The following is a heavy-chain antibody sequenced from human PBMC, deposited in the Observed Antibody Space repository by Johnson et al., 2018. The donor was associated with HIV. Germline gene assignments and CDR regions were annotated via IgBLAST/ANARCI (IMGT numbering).Heavy chain of an antibody. CDR1: GFTFSDHY. CDR2: TRNKANSYTT. D-gene: IGHD2-15*01. Sequence: VQLVESGGGLVQPGGSLILSCAASGFTFSDHYMDWVRQAPGKGLEWVGRTRNKANSYTTAYAASVKGRFTISRDDSKNSLYLQMNSLKTEDTAVYYCTTNVGRRVAAPPRVAFDIWGQGTMVTVSS. V-gene: IGHV3-72*01. CDR3: TTNVGRRVAAPPRVAFDI. J-gene: IGHJ3*02.